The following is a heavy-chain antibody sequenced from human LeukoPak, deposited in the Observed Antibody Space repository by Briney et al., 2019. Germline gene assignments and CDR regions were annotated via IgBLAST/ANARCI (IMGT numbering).Heavy chain of an antibody. CDR2: INAGNGNT. Sequence: ASVKVSCKASGYTFTIYAMHWVRQAPGQRLEWMGWINAGNGNTKYSQKFQGRVTITRDTSASTAYMELSSLRSEDTAVYYCARARVLRFLEWSPPADYWGQGTLVTVSS. J-gene: IGHJ4*02. CDR1: GYTFTIYA. CDR3: ARARVLRFLEWSPPADY. V-gene: IGHV1-3*01. D-gene: IGHD3-3*01.